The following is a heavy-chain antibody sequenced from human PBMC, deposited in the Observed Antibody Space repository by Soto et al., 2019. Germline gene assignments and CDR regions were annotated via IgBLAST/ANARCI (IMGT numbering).Heavy chain of an antibody. D-gene: IGHD6-13*01. CDR3: ARDGYFRGFAESAAGPTRGTFDY. CDR1: GFTFSSYS. CDR2: ISSSSSYI. Sequence: GGSLRLSCAASGFTFSSYSMNWVRQAPGKGLEWVSSISSSSSYIYYADSVKGRFTISRDNAKNSLYLQMNSLRAEDTAVYYCARDGYFRGFAESAAGPTRGTFDYWGQGTLVTVSS. J-gene: IGHJ4*02. V-gene: IGHV3-21*01.